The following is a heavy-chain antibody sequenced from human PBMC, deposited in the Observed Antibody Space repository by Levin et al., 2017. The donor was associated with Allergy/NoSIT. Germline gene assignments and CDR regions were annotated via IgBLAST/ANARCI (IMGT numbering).Heavy chain of an antibody. CDR2: TYYRSKWNN. CDR1: GDSVSSKSAA. Sequence: PSETLSLTCAISGDSVSSKSAAWNWIRQSPSRGLEWLGRTYYRSKWNNDYALSVKSRITINPDTSRNQFSLHLNSLTPEDTAVYYCTATLGGMDVWGQGTTVTVSS. CDR3: TATLGGMDV. D-gene: IGHD2-21*02. V-gene: IGHV6-1*01. J-gene: IGHJ6*02.